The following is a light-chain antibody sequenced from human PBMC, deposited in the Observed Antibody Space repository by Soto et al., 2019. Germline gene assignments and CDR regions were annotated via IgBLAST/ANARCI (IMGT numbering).Light chain of an antibody. CDR2: KAS. CDR1: QSISSW. V-gene: IGKV1-5*03. CDR3: QQYGSSSPWT. J-gene: IGKJ1*01. Sequence: DIQMTQSPSTLSASVGDRVTITCRASQSISSWLAWYQQKPGKAPKLLIYKASSLETGVPSRFSGSGSGTEFTLIISSLQPDDFASCNCQQYGSSSPWTFGQGTKLAIK.